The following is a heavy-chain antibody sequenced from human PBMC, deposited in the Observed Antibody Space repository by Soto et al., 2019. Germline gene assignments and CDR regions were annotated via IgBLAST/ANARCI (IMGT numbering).Heavy chain of an antibody. CDR1: GGTFSSYA. CDR2: IIPIFGTA. J-gene: IGHJ6*02. V-gene: IGHV1-69*01. Sequence: QVQLVQSGAEVKKPGSSVKVSCKASGGTFSSYAISWVRQAPGQGLEWMGGIIPIFGTANYAQKFQGRVTITADESTSTAYMELSSLRSEDTVVYYCARSGYCSSTSCYWPYYYYGMDVWGQGTTVTVSS. CDR3: ARSGYCSSTSCYWPYYYYGMDV. D-gene: IGHD2-2*01.